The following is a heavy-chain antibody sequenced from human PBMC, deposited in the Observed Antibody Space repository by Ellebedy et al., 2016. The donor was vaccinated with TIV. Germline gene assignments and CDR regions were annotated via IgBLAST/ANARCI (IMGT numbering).Heavy chain of an antibody. D-gene: IGHD4-23*01. V-gene: IGHV4-34*01. J-gene: IGHJ5*02. Sequence: MPGGSLRLSCAVYGGSFSGYYWSWIRQPPGKGLEWIGEINHSGSTNYNPSLKSRVTISVDTSKNQFSLKLSSVTAADTAVYYCARHVFWVGDYGGNWFDPWGQGTLVTVSS. CDR3: ARHVFWVGDYGGNWFDP. CDR2: INHSGST. CDR1: GGSFSGYY.